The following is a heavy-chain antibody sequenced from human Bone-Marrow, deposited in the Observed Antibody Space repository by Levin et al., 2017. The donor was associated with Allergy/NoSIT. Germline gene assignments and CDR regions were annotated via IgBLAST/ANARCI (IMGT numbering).Heavy chain of an antibody. Sequence: AGGSLRLSCRGSGYNFVNYWIGWVRQMPGKDLEWMGIINPYDSDARYSPSRQGQVTISADKSILTAYLQWGSLKASDSGFYYCARLARFDGAGRSEFDLWGQGTQVIVSS. CDR1: GYNFVNYW. CDR3: ARLARFDGAGRSEFDL. J-gene: IGHJ5*02. CDR2: INPYDSDA. D-gene: IGHD3-3*01. V-gene: IGHV5-51*01.